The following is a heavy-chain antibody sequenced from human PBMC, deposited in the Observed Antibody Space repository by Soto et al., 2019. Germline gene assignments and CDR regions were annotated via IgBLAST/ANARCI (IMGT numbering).Heavy chain of an antibody. CDR1: GFTFDDFG. V-gene: IGHV3-30*18. Sequence: QVQLVESGGGVVQPGTSLKLSCAASGFTFDDFGFHWVRQAPGKGLEWVATLSYDGSHEYYADSVKGRFTISRDNSKITLYLQMNSLKTEDTAMYYFAKEMFPRTVLDSSSPWGDYWGQGTLVTVSS. J-gene: IGHJ4*02. CDR3: AKEMFPRTVLDSSSPWGDY. D-gene: IGHD3-22*01. CDR2: LSYDGSHE.